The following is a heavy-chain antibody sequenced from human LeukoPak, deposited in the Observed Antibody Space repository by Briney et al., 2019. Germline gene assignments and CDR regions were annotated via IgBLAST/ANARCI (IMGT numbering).Heavy chain of an antibody. D-gene: IGHD3-3*01. CDR1: GYTFTGYY. J-gene: IGHJ6*02. CDR2: INPNSGGT. Sequence: ASVKVSCKASGYTFTGYYMHWVRQAPGQGLEWMGWINPNSGGTNYAQKFQGRVTMTRDTSISTAYMELSRLRSDDTAVYYCARARKYDFWSGYLYYYYGMDVWGQGTTVTVSS. CDR3: ARARKYDFWSGYLYYYYGMDV. V-gene: IGHV1-2*02.